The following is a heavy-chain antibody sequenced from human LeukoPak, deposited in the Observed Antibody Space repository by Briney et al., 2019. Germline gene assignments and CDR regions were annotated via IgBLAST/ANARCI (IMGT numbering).Heavy chain of an antibody. J-gene: IGHJ4*02. CDR3: ARGPFYSSPDY. CDR2: INHSGST. Sequence: PSETLSLTCAVYGGSFRGYYWSWIRQPPGKGLEWIGEINHSGSTNYNPSLKSRVTISVDTSKNQFSLKLSSVTAADTAVYYCARGPFYSSPDYWGQGALVTVSS. D-gene: IGHD3-3*02. CDR1: GGSFRGYY. V-gene: IGHV4-34*01.